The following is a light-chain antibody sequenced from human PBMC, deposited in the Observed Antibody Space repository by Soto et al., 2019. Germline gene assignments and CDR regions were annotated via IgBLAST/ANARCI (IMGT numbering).Light chain of an antibody. J-gene: IGKJ1*01. CDR3: QQSYSAPRT. V-gene: IGKV1-39*01. CDR1: QNIDTS. CDR2: AAS. Sequence: DIPMTQSPSSLSASVGDRVTITCRASQNIDTSLNWYQQKPGKAPKLLIYAASNLQSGVPSRFTGSGSGTDFILTISGLQLEDCATYYCQQSYSAPRTFGLGTNVEI.